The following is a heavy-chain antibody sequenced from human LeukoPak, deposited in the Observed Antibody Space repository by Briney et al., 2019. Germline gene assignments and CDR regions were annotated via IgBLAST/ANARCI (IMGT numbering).Heavy chain of an antibody. CDR3: ARDQTFDI. CDR2: IYSGGST. CDR1: GLTLSSNY. V-gene: IGHV3-53*01. Sequence: GGSLRLSCAASGLTLSSNYMSWVRQAPGKGLEWVSVIYSGGSTYYSDSVKGRFTISRDNSKNTLYLQMNSLRAEDTAVYYCARDQTFDIWGQGTMVTVSS. J-gene: IGHJ3*02.